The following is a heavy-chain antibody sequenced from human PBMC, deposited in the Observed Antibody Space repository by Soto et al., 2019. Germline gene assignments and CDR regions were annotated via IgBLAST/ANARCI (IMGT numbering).Heavy chain of an antibody. CDR3: AVARIVGVVAARDYYGMDV. V-gene: IGHV1-24*01. Sequence: ASVKVSCKVSGYTLTELSMHWVRQAPGKGLEWMGGFDPEDGETIYAQKFQGRVTMTEDTSTDTAYMGLSSLRSEDTAVYYCAVARIVGVVAARDYYGMDVWGKGTTVTVSS. CDR1: GYTLTELS. J-gene: IGHJ6*04. CDR2: FDPEDGET. D-gene: IGHD2-15*01.